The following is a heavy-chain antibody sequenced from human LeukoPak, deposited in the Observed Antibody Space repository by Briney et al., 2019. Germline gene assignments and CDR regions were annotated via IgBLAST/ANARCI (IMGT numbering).Heavy chain of an antibody. CDR3: ARDLNVVVAATVIDAFDI. D-gene: IGHD2-15*01. CDR1: GFTFSSYA. CDR2: ISGSDGST. V-gene: IGHV3-23*01. Sequence: GGSLRLSCAASGFTFSSYAMSWVRQAPGKGLEWVSAISGSDGSTYYAGSVRGRFTISRDNSKNTLYLQMNSLRAEDTAVYYCARDLNVVVAATVIDAFDIWGQGTMVTVSS. J-gene: IGHJ3*02.